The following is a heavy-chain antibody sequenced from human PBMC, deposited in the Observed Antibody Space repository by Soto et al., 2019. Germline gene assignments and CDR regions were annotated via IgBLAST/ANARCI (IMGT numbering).Heavy chain of an antibody. J-gene: IGHJ6*02. Sequence: QVQLVESGGGVVQPGGSLRLSCTTSGFTFNTYGMHWVRQAPGKGLEWVTIIWYDGSNKYYADSVKGRFTISRDNSKNTLYLQMNSRKAEDTALYYCARADCTVAYCYSWAFNYGVDVWGQGTTVTVSS. CDR1: GFTFNTYG. CDR2: IWYDGSNK. D-gene: IGHD2-15*01. CDR3: ARADCTVAYCYSWAFNYGVDV. V-gene: IGHV3-33*08.